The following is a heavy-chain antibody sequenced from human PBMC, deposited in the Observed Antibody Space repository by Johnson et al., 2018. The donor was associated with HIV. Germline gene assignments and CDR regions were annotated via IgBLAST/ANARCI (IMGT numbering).Heavy chain of an antibody. CDR2: IRYDGSNK. V-gene: IGHV3-30*02. J-gene: IGHJ3*02. Sequence: QVQLVESGGGVVQPGGSLRLSCAASGFTFSSYGMHWVSQAPGKGLEWVAFIRYDGSNKYYADSVKGRFTISRDNSKNTLYLQMNSLRPEDTAMYYCATRKDILTGYDAFDIWGQGTMVTVSS. CDR1: GFTFSSYG. D-gene: IGHD3-9*01. CDR3: ATRKDILTGYDAFDI.